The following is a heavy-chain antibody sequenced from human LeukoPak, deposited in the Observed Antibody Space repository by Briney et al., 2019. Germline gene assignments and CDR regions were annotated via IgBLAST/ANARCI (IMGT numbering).Heavy chain of an antibody. J-gene: IGHJ3*02. D-gene: IGHD6-19*01. Sequence: SETLSRTCTVSGGSISSYYWSWIRQPPGKGLEWIGYIYYSGSTNYNPSLKSRVTISVDTSKNQFSLKLSSVTAADTAVYYCARAGVAVAGYAFDIWGQGTMVTVSS. CDR1: GGSISSYY. CDR3: ARAGVAVAGYAFDI. CDR2: IYYSGST. V-gene: IGHV4-59*01.